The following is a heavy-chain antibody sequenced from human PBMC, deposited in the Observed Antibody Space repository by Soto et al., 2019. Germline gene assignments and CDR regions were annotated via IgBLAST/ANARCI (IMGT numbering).Heavy chain of an antibody. CDR1: GYTFTSYG. CDR3: ATHIVVVVAATPVAFDI. D-gene: IGHD2-15*01. CDR2: ISAYNGNT. J-gene: IGHJ3*02. V-gene: IGHV1-18*01. Sequence: ASVKVSCKASGYTFTSYGISWVRQAPGQGLEWMGWISAYNGNTNYAQKLQGRVTMTTDTSTSTAYMELRSLRSDDTAVYYCATHIVVVVAATPVAFDIWGQGTMVTVSS.